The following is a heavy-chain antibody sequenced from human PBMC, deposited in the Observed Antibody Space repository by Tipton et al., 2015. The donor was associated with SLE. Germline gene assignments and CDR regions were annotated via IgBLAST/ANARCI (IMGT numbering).Heavy chain of an antibody. J-gene: IGHJ4*02. CDR3: VREGRFLEWYYFDY. D-gene: IGHD3-3*01. CDR2: IHYTGST. CDR1: GGSISSYY. V-gene: IGHV4-59*01. Sequence: LRLSCTVSGGSISSYYWSWIRQPPGKGLEWIGYIHYTGSTNYNPSLKSRVTISVDTSKNQFSLKLSSVTAADTAVYYCVREGRFLEWYYFDYWGQGTLVTVSS.